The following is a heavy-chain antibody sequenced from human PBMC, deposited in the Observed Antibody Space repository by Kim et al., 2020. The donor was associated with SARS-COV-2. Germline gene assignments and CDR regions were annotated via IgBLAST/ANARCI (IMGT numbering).Heavy chain of an antibody. CDR2: ISYDGSNK. CDR3: ASEIRTTVVTYYFDY. Sequence: GGSLRLSCAASGFTFSSYGMHWVRQAPGKGLEWVAVISYDGSNKYYADSVKGRFTISRDNSKNTLYLQMNSLRAEDTSVYYCASEIRTTVVTYYFDYWGQGTLVTVSS. V-gene: IGHV3-30*03. CDR1: GFTFSSYG. J-gene: IGHJ4*02. D-gene: IGHD4-17*01.